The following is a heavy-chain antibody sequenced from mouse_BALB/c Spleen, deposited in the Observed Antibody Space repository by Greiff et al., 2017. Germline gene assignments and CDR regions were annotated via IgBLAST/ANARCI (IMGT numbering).Heavy chain of an antibody. Sequence: QVHVKQSGAELVKPGASVKLSCKASGYTFTEYTIHWVKQRSGQGLEWIGWFYPGRGSIKYNETFKDKATLTADNSSSTVYMELSSLTSEDSAVYYCARHEAYYSNDGLFDYWGQGTTLTVSS. V-gene: IGHV1-62-2*01. CDR3: ARHEAYYSNDGLFDY. J-gene: IGHJ2*01. D-gene: IGHD2-5*01. CDR1: GYTFTEYT. CDR2: FYPGRGSI.